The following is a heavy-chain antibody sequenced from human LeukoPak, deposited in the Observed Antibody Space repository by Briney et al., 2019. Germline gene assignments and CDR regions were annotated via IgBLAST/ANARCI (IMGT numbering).Heavy chain of an antibody. CDR3: AKVGYRGSSGYYLYYFDY. Sequence: GGSLRLSCAASGFTFSSYSMNWVRQAPGKGLEWVSSISSSSSYIYYADSVKGRFTISRDNSKNTLYLQMNSLRAEDTAVYYCAKVGYRGSSGYYLYYFDYWGQGTLVTVSS. CDR1: GFTFSSYS. CDR2: ISSSSSYI. J-gene: IGHJ4*02. V-gene: IGHV3-21*04. D-gene: IGHD3-22*01.